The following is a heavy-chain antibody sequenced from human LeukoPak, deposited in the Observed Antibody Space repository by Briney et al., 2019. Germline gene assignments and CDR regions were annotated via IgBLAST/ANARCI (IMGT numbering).Heavy chain of an antibody. V-gene: IGHV1-18*01. CDR3: ARYSIAAAGIGYYYYGMDV. Sequence: ASVKVSCKASGYTFTSYGISWVRQAPGQGLEWMGWISAYNDNTNYAQKLQGRVTMTTDTSTSTAYMELRSLRSDDTAVYYCARYSIAAAGIGYYYYGMDVWGQGTTVTVSS. D-gene: IGHD6-13*01. CDR1: GYTFTSYG. CDR2: ISAYNDNT. J-gene: IGHJ6*02.